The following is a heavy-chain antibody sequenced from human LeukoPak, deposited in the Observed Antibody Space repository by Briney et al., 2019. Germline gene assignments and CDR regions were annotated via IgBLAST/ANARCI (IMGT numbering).Heavy chain of an antibody. CDR3: AKSGDAGREYYYYYYMDV. CDR1: RFTLRSYA. CDR2: ISCGGGRT. D-gene: IGHD3-10*01. Sequence: GGALRYSCAASRFTLRSYAMSWVRPAPEKGLEWVSAISCGGGRTYYADSVKGRFSISRDNSKNTLYLQMNSLRGEDTAVYHCAKSGDAGREYYYYYYMDVWGKGTTVTVSS. J-gene: IGHJ6*03. V-gene: IGHV3-23*01.